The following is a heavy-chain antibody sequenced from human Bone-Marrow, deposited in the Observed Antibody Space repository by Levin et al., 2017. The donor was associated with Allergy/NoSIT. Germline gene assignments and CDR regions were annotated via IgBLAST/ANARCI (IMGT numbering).Heavy chain of an antibody. D-gene: IGHD5-18*01. CDR3: AKDYSGYSYGYSAFDI. J-gene: IGHJ3*02. V-gene: IGHV3-23*01. CDR2: ISGSGGST. Sequence: GGSLRLSCAASGFTFSSYAMSWVRQAPGKGLEWVSAISGSGGSTYYADSVKGRFTISRDNSKNTLYLQMNSLRAEDTAVYYCAKDYSGYSYGYSAFDIWGQGTMVTVS. CDR1: GFTFSSYA.